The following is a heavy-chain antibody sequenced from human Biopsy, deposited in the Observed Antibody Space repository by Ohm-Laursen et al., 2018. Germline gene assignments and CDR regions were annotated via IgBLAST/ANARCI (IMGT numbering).Heavy chain of an antibody. Sequence: GASVKASCKAYGDAFLGYYLHWVRQAPGQGLEWKGSIYPNSGDTDFAQKFQGRVSMTRDTSVSTAYLELSSLRSDDTAIYYCARDLLEWSLPSWGQGTLVTVSS. CDR3: ARDLLEWSLPS. D-gene: IGHD3-3*01. CDR2: IYPNSGDT. J-gene: IGHJ4*02. V-gene: IGHV1-2*02. CDR1: GDAFLGYY.